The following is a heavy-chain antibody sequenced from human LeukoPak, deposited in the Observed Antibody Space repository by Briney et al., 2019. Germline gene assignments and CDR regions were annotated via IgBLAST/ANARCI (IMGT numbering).Heavy chain of an antibody. CDR1: GYTFTSYG. V-gene: IGHV1-18*01. CDR3: ARGPRIVTYYYDSSGYYFDY. D-gene: IGHD3-22*01. J-gene: IGHJ4*02. Sequence: ASVKVSCKASGYTFTSYGISWVRQAPGQGLEWMGWISAYNGNTNYAQKLQGRVTMTTDTSTSTAYMELRSLRSDDTAVYYCARGPRIVTYYYDSSGYYFDYWGQGTLVTVSS. CDR2: ISAYNGNT.